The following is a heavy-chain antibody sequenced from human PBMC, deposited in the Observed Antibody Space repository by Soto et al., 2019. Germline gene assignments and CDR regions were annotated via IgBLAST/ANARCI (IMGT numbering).Heavy chain of an antibody. J-gene: IGHJ4*02. CDR2: IKQNGSAT. D-gene: IGHD3-16*02. V-gene: IGHV3-7*01. CDR3: AWQSYRAGDS. CDR1: GFTFSSYW. Sequence: EVHLVESGGGLVQPGWSLRLSCAASGFTFSSYWMSWVRQAPGKGLEWVANIKQNGSATYYVDSVKGKFTISRDNAKNSLYPQMNGLRAEDTPVYYCAWQSYRAGDSWGQGTLVTVST.